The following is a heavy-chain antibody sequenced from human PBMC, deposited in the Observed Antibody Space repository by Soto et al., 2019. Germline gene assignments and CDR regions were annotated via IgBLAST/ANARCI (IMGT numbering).Heavy chain of an antibody. CDR3: AREYSYGHNYYFDY. Sequence: QVQLVESGGGVVQPGRSLRLSCAASGFTFSSYGMHWVRQAPGKGLEWVAVIWYDGSNKYYADSVKGRFTISRDNSKNTLYLQMNSLRAEDTAVYYCAREYSYGHNYYFDYWGQGTLVTVSS. V-gene: IGHV3-33*01. CDR1: GFTFSSYG. CDR2: IWYDGSNK. J-gene: IGHJ4*02. D-gene: IGHD5-18*01.